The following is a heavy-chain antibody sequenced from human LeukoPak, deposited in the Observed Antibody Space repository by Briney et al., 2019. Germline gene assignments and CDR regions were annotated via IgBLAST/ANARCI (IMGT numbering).Heavy chain of an antibody. CDR2: ISYDGSXX. Sequence: GRSLRLSCAASGFTFSSYAMHWVRQAPGKGLEWVAVISYDGSXXYYADSVKGRFTISRDNSKNTLYLQMNSLRAEDTAVYYCASDYWGQGTLVTVSS. V-gene: IGHV3-30-3*01. CDR1: GFTFSSYA. J-gene: IGHJ4*02. CDR3: ASDY.